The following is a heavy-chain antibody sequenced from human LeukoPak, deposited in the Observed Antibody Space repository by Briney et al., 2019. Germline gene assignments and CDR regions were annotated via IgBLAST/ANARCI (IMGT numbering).Heavy chain of an antibody. CDR1: GFTFSSYS. J-gene: IGHJ4*02. V-gene: IGHV3-48*01. CDR3: AREPDYDAFDY. Sequence: GGSLRLSCAASGFTFSSYSMNWVRQAPGKGLEWVSYISSSSSTIYYADSVKGRFTISRANAKNSLYLQMNSLRAEDTAVYYCAREPDYDAFDYWGQGTLVTVSS. CDR2: ISSSSSTI. D-gene: IGHD4-17*01.